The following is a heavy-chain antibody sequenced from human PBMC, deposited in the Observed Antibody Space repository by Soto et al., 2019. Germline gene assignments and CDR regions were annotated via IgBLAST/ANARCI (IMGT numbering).Heavy chain of an antibody. CDR2: ISGSGSTI. V-gene: IGHV3-48*03. CDR1: GFTFSSYE. D-gene: IGHD2-15*01. Sequence: GGSLRLSCAASGFTFSSYEMNWVRQAPGKGLEWVSYISGSGSTIYYADSVKGRFTISRDNAKKSLYLQMNSLRAEDTAVYYCARDPPPMVAEDYWGQGTLVTVSS. J-gene: IGHJ4*02. CDR3: ARDPPPMVAEDY.